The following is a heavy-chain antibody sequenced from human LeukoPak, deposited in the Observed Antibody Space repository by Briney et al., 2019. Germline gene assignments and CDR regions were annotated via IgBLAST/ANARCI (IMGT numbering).Heavy chain of an antibody. CDR1: GYTFTSYA. V-gene: IGHV1-46*01. Sequence: ASVKVSCKASGYTFTSYAMNWVRQAPGQGLEWMGIINPSGGSTSYAQKFQGRVTITADKSTSTAYMEPSSLRSEDTAVYYCARGGYNYYFDYWGQGTLVTVSS. CDR2: INPSGGST. J-gene: IGHJ4*02. D-gene: IGHD5-24*01. CDR3: ARGGYNYYFDY.